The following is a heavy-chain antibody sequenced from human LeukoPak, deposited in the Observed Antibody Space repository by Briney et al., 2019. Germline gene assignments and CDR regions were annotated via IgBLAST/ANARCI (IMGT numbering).Heavy chain of an antibody. V-gene: IGHV2-5*02. CDR1: GFSLSTNGVG. Sequence: SGPTLVNPTQSLTLTCTFSGFSLSTNGVGVGWIRQPPRVALECLTHIFWDDDKRYSPSLKSRLTITRYTSTNQVLLTMTNMDPVDTATYYCAHTRCTSTSCDKDFDYWGQGTLVTVSS. CDR3: AHTRCTSTSCDKDFDY. J-gene: IGHJ4*02. CDR2: IFWDDDK. D-gene: IGHD2-2*01.